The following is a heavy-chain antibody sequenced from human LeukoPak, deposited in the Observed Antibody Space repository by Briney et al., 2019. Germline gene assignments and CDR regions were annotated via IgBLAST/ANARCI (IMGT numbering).Heavy chain of an antibody. CDR3: ARHRFSSGWFALLNYFDP. J-gene: IGHJ5*02. Sequence: GSLRLSCAASGFTFSSYGMHWVRQAPGKGLEWIGSIYYSGSTHYNPSLKSRVTISVDTSKNQLSLKVSSVTAADTAVYYCARHRFSSGWFALLNYFDPWGQGTLVTVSS. D-gene: IGHD6-19*01. CDR1: GFTFSSYG. CDR2: IYYSGST. V-gene: IGHV4-39*01.